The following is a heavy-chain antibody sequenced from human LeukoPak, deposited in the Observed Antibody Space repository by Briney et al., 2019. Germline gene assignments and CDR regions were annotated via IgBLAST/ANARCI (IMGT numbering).Heavy chain of an antibody. D-gene: IGHD6-13*01. J-gene: IGHJ4*02. V-gene: IGHV3-23*01. CDR1: GFTFSSYG. CDR3: AKSRSSGSSSSNY. Sequence: GGSLRLSCAASGFTFSSYGMSWVRQAPGKGLEWVSAISGSGGSTYYADSVKGRFTISRYNSKNTLYLQMNSLRAEDTAVYYCAKSRSSGSSSSNYWGQGTLVSVSS. CDR2: ISGSGGST.